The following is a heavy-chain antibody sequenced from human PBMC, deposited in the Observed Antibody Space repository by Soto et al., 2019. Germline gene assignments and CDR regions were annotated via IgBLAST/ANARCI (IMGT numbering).Heavy chain of an antibody. Sequence: QVQLVQSGAEVKKPGSSVKVSCKASGGTFSSYAISWVRQAPGQGLEWMGGIIPIFGTANYAQKFQGRVTITEDKSTSTAYMELSSLRSEDTAVYYCARYCSSTSCYEGDYGMDVWGQWTTVTVSS. D-gene: IGHD2-2*01. CDR2: IIPIFGTA. J-gene: IGHJ6*02. CDR1: GGTFSSYA. CDR3: ARYCSSTSCYEGDYGMDV. V-gene: IGHV1-69*06.